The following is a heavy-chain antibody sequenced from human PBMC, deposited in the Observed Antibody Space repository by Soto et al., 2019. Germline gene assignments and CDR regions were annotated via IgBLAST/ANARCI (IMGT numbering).Heavy chain of an antibody. CDR2: IYSGGST. CDR3: ARDSGSSWYYFDY. CDR1: GFTVSSNY. J-gene: IGHJ4*02. D-gene: IGHD6-13*01. Sequence: GGSLRLSCAASGFTVSSNYMSWVRQAPGKGLEWVSVIYSGGSTYYADSVKGRFTISRDNSKNTLYLQMNSLRAEDTAVYYCARDSGSSWYYFDYWGQGTLVTVYS. V-gene: IGHV3-53*01.